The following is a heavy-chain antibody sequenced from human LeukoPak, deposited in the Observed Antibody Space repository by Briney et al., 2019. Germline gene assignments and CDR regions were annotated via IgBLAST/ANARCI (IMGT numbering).Heavy chain of an antibody. CDR3: ARDKGKYYDILTGSSRRLNWFDP. CDR2: IYYSGST. Sequence: SETLSLTCTVSGGSISSYYWTWIRQPPGKGLEWIGYIYYSGSTNYNPSLKSRVTISADTSKNQFSLKLSSVTAADTAVYYCARDKGKYYDILTGSSRRLNWFDPWGQGTLVTVSS. J-gene: IGHJ5*02. CDR1: GGSISSYY. D-gene: IGHD3-9*01. V-gene: IGHV4-59*01.